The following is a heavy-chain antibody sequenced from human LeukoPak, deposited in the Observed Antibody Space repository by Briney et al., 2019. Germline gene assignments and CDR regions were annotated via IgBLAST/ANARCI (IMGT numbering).Heavy chain of an antibody. CDR3: ARVSGTSMVTPGFDS. CDR1: GYNFNRYA. V-gene: IGHV1-18*01. J-gene: IGHJ4*02. D-gene: IGHD5-18*01. Sequence: ASVKVSCKTSGYNFNRYAITGVRQAPGQGLEWMGWVSTSNGDTNYAEKFQGRVTMTTETVTKTAYMELRRLRSGDTAMYFSARVSGTSMVTPGFDSWGQGTLVTVSS. CDR2: VSTSNGDT.